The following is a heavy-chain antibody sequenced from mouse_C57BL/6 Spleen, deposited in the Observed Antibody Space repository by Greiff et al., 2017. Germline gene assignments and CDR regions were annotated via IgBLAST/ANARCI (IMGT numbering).Heavy chain of an antibody. J-gene: IGHJ1*03. CDR1: GYTFTSYW. CDR2: IDPSDSYT. V-gene: IGHV1-69*01. Sequence: QVQLQQPGAELVMPGASVKLSCKASGYTFTSYWMHWVKQRPGHGLEWIGEIDPSDSYTNYNQKFKGKSTLTVDKSSSTAYMQLSSLTSEDSAVYYCARGGGYWYFDGWGTGTTVTVAS. CDR3: ARGGGYWYFDG.